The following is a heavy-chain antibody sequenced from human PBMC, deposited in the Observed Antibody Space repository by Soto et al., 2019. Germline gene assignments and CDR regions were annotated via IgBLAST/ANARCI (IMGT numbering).Heavy chain of an antibody. V-gene: IGHV4-59*08. CDR2: IYYSGST. J-gene: IGHJ4*02. CDR3: GIRYGGTLDH. D-gene: IGHD4-17*01. Sequence: SETLSLTCTVSGGSISSYYWSWIRQPPGKGLEWIGYIYYSGSTNYNPSLKSRVTISVDTSKNQFSLKLSSVTAADTAVYYCGIRYGGTLDHWRQGTLVTVSS. CDR1: GGSISSYY.